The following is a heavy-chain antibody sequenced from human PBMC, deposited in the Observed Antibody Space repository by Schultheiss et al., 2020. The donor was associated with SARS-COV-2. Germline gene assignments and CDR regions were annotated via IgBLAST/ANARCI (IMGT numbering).Heavy chain of an antibody. D-gene: IGHD6-13*01. CDR1: GFTFSDYY. CDR3: ARAATATPGTD. J-gene: IGHJ4*02. CDR2: ISSSSSTI. Sequence: GGSLRLSCAASGFTFSDYYMSWIRQAPGKGLEWVSYISSSSSTIYYADSVKGRFTISRDDAKNTLYLQMNSLRAEDTAVYYCARAATATPGTDWGQGTLVTVSS. V-gene: IGHV3-11*04.